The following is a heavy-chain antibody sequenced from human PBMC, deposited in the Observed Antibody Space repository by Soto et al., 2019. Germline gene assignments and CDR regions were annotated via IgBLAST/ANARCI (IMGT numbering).Heavy chain of an antibody. J-gene: IGHJ6*03. V-gene: IGHV3-11*01. D-gene: IGHD3-3*01. Sequence: PGGSLRLSCAASGFTLSDYYMSWFRQAPGKGLEWVSYISSSGSTIYYADSVKGRFTISRGNAKNSLYLQMNSLRAEDTAVYYCASPGGYYDFWSLYYYYYYMDVWGKGTTVTVSS. CDR3: ASPGGYYDFWSLYYYYYYMDV. CDR2: ISSSGSTI. CDR1: GFTLSDYY.